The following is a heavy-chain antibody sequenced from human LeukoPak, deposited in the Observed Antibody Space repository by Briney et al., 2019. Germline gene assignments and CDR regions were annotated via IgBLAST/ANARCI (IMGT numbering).Heavy chain of an antibody. CDR1: GFTFSSYA. CDR2: ISGGGTST. D-gene: IGHD3-3*01. CDR3: AKHWYYDFWSGYYRGPNWFDP. Sequence: GGSLRLSCAASGFTFSSYAMSWVRQAPGKGLAWVSTISGGGTSTYYADSVKGRFTISRDNSKNTLYLQMNSLRAEDTAVYYCAKHWYYDFWSGYYRGPNWFDPWGQGTLVTVSS. V-gene: IGHV3-23*01. J-gene: IGHJ5*02.